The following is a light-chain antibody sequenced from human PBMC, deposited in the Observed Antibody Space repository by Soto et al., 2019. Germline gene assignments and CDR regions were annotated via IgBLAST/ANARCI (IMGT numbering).Light chain of an antibody. CDR3: QQYNHYSGLT. J-gene: IGKJ4*01. Sequence: DIQMTQSPSILSASVGDRVPITCRASQSISRWLAGYQQKPGKAPKLLIYDASSLESGVPSRFSGSGSGTEFTLTISSLQPDDFATYYCQQYNHYSGLTFGGGTKVEIK. CDR2: DAS. V-gene: IGKV1-5*01. CDR1: QSISRW.